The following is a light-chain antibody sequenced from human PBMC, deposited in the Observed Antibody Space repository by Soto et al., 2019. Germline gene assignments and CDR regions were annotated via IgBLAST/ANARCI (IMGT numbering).Light chain of an antibody. Sequence: DIQRTQSPSTLSASAGARVTITCRASPNIVTYLNWYLKKPCQAPRLLIYANSSLQSGVPPRFSGIGSGTEFNFTIRSLQPEDCATYYGQQRYNFTRTFCQGTKLDNK. J-gene: IGKJ1*01. CDR2: ANS. CDR1: PNIVTY. CDR3: QQRYNFTRT. V-gene: IGKV1-39*01.